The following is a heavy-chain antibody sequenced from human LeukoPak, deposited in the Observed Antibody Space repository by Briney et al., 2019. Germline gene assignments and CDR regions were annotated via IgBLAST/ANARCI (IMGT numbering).Heavy chain of an antibody. CDR2: IRNKAHGGTT. J-gene: IGHJ5*02. D-gene: IGHD2/OR15-2a*01. V-gene: IGHV3-49*03. CDR1: GFTFDDYA. CDR3: TRDLLSNSGEHNWFDP. Sequence: GGSLRLSCTASGFTFDDYAMYWFRQAPGKGLEWVSLIRNKAHGGTTEYAASVKGTFSISRDDSKSIAYLQMNSLKTEDTGVYYCTRDLLSNSGEHNWFDPWGPRTLVTVSS.